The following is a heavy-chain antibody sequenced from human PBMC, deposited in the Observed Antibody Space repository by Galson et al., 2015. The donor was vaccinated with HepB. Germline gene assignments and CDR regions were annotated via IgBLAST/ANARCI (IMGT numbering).Heavy chain of an antibody. J-gene: IGHJ4*02. D-gene: IGHD3-10*01. CDR2: ISYDGSNK. Sequence: SLRLSCAASGFTFSSYAMHWVRQAPGKGLEWVAVISYDGSNKYYADSVKGRFTISRDTSKNTLYLQMNSLRAEDTAVYYCARDSGLVRRVISYYSDYWGQGTLVTVSS. V-gene: IGHV3-30*04. CDR3: ARDSGLVRRVISYYSDY. CDR1: GFTFSSYA.